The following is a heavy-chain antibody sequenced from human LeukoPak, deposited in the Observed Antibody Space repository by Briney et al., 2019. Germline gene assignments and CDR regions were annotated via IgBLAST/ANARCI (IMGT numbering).Heavy chain of an antibody. D-gene: IGHD3-10*01. J-gene: IGHJ6*02. V-gene: IGHV4-59*01. Sequence: SETLSLTCTVSGGSISSYYWSWIRQPPGRGLEWIGYIYYSGSTNYNPSLKSRVTISVDTSKNQFSLKLSSVTAADTAVYYCARESGPRYYYYGMDVWGQGTTVTVSS. CDR3: ARESGPRYYYYGMDV. CDR1: GGSISSYY. CDR2: IYYSGST.